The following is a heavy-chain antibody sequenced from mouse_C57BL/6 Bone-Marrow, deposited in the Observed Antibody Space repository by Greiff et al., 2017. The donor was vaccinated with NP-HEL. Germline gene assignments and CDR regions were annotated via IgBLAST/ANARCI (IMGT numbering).Heavy chain of an antibody. V-gene: IGHV1-81*01. Sequence: VKLVESGAELARPGASVKLSCKASGYTFTSYGISWVKQRTGQGLEWIGEIYPRSGNTYYNEKFKGKATLTADKSSSTAYMELRSLTSEDSAVYFCARGNRGYYAMDYWGQGTSVTVSS. CDR1: GYTFTSYG. D-gene: IGHD2-14*01. CDR2: IYPRSGNT. CDR3: ARGNRGYYAMDY. J-gene: IGHJ4*01.